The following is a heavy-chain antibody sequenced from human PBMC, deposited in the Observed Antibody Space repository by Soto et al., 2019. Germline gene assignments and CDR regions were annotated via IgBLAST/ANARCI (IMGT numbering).Heavy chain of an antibody. V-gene: IGHV1-46*01. D-gene: IGHD3-22*01. Sequence: ASVKVSCKASGYTFTSYYMHWVRQAPGQGLEWMGIINPSGGSTSYAQKFQGRVTMTRDTSTSTVYMELSSLRSEDTAVYYCAREEYYYDSSGYYYATYFDYWGQGTLVTVSS. CDR2: INPSGGST. CDR1: GYTFTSYY. CDR3: AREEYYYDSSGYYYATYFDY. J-gene: IGHJ4*02.